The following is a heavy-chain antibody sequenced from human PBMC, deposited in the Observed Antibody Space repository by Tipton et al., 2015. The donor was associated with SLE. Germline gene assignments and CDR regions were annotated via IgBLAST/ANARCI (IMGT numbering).Heavy chain of an antibody. CDR3: ARRPRITFRTYDS. J-gene: IGHJ5*02. CDR2: IYYTGHT. CDR1: NASINTGDYY. D-gene: IGHD3-16*01. Sequence: TLSLTCTVSNASINTGDYYWSWMRQHPGIGLEWIGYIYYTGHTLYNPSLGSRILISIDTSQNQFSLKLTSVTAADTAVYYCARRPRITFRTYDSWGRGTLVTVSS. V-gene: IGHV4-31*03.